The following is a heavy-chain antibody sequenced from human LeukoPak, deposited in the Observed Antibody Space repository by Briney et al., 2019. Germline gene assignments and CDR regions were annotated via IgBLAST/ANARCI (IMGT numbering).Heavy chain of an antibody. D-gene: IGHD1-1*01. CDR3: ARAWRTTVNYFDY. CDR2: SSAYNGNT. V-gene: IGHV1-18*01. J-gene: IGHJ4*02. Sequence: ASVKVSCKASGYTFTSYGTSWVRQAPGQGLEWMGWSSAYNGNTNYAQKFQGRVSTTTDTSTTTAYMELRSLRSDDTAVYYCARAWRTTVNYFDYWGQGTLVTVSS. CDR1: GYTFTSYG.